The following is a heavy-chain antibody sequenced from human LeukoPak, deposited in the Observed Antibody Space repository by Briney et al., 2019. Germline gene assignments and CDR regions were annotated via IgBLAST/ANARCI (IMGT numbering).Heavy chain of an antibody. V-gene: IGHV1-46*01. J-gene: IGHJ4*02. Sequence: ASVKVSCKASGYTFTNYYIHWVRQAPGQGLECMGIINPSGGSTSYAQKFQGRVTMTRDMSTSTVYMELSSLRSEDTAVYYCARSYCSGGSCYEDYWGQGTLVTVSS. CDR3: ARSYCSGGSCYEDY. CDR1: GYTFTNYY. CDR2: INPSGGST. D-gene: IGHD2-15*01.